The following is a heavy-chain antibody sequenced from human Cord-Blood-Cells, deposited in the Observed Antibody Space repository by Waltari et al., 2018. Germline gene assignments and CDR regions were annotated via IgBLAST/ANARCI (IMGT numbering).Heavy chain of an antibody. CDR3: ARGGIAVAGMTHLDY. J-gene: IGHJ4*02. V-gene: IGHV4-34*01. CDR2: IKHSGST. D-gene: IGHD6-19*01. CDR1: GGSFSGYS. Sequence: QVQLQQWGAGLLKPSETLSLPCAGYGGSFSGYSWSWIRLPPGKGQEWIGEIKHSGSTNYNPSLKRRVTISVDTSKNQFSLKLSSVTAADTAVYYCARGGIAVAGMTHLDYWGQGTLVTVSS.